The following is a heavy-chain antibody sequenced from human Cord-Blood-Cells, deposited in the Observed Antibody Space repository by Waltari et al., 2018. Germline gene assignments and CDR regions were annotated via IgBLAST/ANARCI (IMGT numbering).Heavy chain of an antibody. J-gene: IGHJ4*02. Sequence: QVQLVQSGAEVKKPGASVKVSCKASGYTFTSYDINWVRQGTGQGLEWMGSMNPNSSNTGYAKKYKGRVTITRNTSISTAYMELSSLRSEDTAVYYCARGRGPLGYCSSTSCYDYWGQGTLVTVSS. V-gene: IGHV1-8*01. CDR3: ARGRGPLGYCSSTSCYDY. D-gene: IGHD2-2*01. CDR2: MNPNSSNT. CDR1: GYTFTSYD.